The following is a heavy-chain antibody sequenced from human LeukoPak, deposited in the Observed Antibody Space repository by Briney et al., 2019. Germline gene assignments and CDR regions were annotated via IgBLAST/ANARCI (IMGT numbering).Heavy chain of an antibody. CDR2: ISSSSSYI. Sequence: GGSLRLSCAASGFTFSSYSMNWVRQAPGKGLEWVSSISSSSSYIYYADSVKGRFTISRDNAKNSLYLQMSSLRAEDTAVYYCARDLGWYSSGWYDGGYFDYWGQGTLVTVSS. V-gene: IGHV3-21*01. CDR3: ARDLGWYSSGWYDGGYFDY. J-gene: IGHJ4*02. D-gene: IGHD6-19*01. CDR1: GFTFSSYS.